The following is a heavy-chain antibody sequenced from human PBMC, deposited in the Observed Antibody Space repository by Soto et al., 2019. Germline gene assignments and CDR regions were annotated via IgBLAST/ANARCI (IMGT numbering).Heavy chain of an antibody. D-gene: IGHD3-3*01. V-gene: IGHV3-21*01. J-gene: IGHJ6*02. CDR1: GFTFSSYS. Sequence: GGSLRLSCAASGFTFSSYSMNWVRQAPGKGLEWVSSISSSSSYIYYADSVKGRFTISRDNAKNTLYLQMNSLGAEDTAVYYCAKESYDFWSGLRKSYYYYGMDVWGQGTTVTVSS. CDR3: AKESYDFWSGLRKSYYYYGMDV. CDR2: ISSSSSYI.